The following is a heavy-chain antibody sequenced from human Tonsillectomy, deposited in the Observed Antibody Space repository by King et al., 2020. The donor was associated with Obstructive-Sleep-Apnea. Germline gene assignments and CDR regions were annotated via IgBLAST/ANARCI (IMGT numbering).Heavy chain of an antibody. CDR3: ARDRSMGRGYDYNFDY. CDR1: GGTFSSYA. CDR2: IIPILGIA. V-gene: IGHV1-69*04. D-gene: IGHD5-12*01. Sequence: VQLVQSGVEVKKPGSSVKVSCKASGGTFSSYAISWVRQAPGQGLEWMGRIIPILGIANYAQKFQGRVTITADKSTSTAYMELSSLRSEDTAVYYCARDRSMGRGYDYNFDYWGQGTLVTVSS. J-gene: IGHJ4*02.